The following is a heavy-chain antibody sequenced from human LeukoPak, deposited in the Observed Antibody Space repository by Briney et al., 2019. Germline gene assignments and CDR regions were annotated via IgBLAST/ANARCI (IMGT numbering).Heavy chain of an antibody. V-gene: IGHV4-39*01. D-gene: IGHD5-18*01. J-gene: IGHJ4*02. Sequence: KPSETLSLICTVSGGSISRNNYYWGWIRQPPGKGLEWIASIYYSGSTYHNPSLKSRVTISVDTSKNQFSLKVTSVTAEDTAVYYCTRHEQYSYGQVDYWGQGTLVTVSS. CDR3: TRHEQYSYGQVDY. CDR2: IYYSGST. CDR1: GGSISRNNYY.